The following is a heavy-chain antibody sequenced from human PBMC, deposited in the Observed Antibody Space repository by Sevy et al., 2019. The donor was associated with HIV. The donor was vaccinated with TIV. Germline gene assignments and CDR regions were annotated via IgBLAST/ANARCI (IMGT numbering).Heavy chain of an antibody. D-gene: IGHD6-19*01. CDR3: AKDLISVAGFYAFDM. Sequence: GGSLRLSCAASGFNFNEYAMHWVRQAPGKGLEWVSGIIWNSDSVVYADSVKGRFTISRDKAKNSLYLQMNSLRPEDTALYYCAKDLISVAGFYAFDMWGQGTMVTVSS. CDR1: GFNFNEYA. V-gene: IGHV3-9*01. J-gene: IGHJ3*02. CDR2: IIWNSDSV.